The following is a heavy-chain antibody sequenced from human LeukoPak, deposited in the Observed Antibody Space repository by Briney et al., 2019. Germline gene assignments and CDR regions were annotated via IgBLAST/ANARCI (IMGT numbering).Heavy chain of an antibody. CDR2: IYYSGST. Sequence: SETLSLTCTVSGGSISSYYWSWIRQPPGKGLEWIGYIYYSGSTDYNPSLKSRVTISVDTPKNQFSLKLSSVTAADTAVYYCARASWIQLWSQFDYWGQGTLVTVSS. V-gene: IGHV4-59*08. J-gene: IGHJ4*02. D-gene: IGHD5-18*01. CDR1: GGSISSYY. CDR3: ARASWIQLWSQFDY.